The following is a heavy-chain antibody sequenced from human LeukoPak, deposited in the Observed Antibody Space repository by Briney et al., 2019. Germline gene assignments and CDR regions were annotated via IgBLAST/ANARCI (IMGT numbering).Heavy chain of an antibody. D-gene: IGHD3-22*01. J-gene: IGHJ4*02. CDR2: VYYRGST. V-gene: IGHV4-59*01. CDR3: AREGGGIYDSSGYYPGTFDY. Sequence: TETLSLTCTDSGGSINYYYWSWIRQPPGKGLEWIGYVYYRGSTNYNASLKSRVTISVDTSKNQFSLKLSSVTAADTAVYYCAREGGGIYDSSGYYPGTFDYWGQGTLVTVSS. CDR1: GGSINYYY.